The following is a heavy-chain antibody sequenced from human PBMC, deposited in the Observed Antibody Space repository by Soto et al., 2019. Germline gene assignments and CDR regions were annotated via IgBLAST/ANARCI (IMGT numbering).Heavy chain of an antibody. Sequence: PGGALRLSCAASGFTFSSYARHWVRQARGKGLECVAVISYDGSNKYYADSVKGRFTISRDNSKNTLYLQMNSLRAEDTAVYYCARDYSDTAIPLPIYYYYYGMDVWGQGTTVTVYS. CDR1: GFTFSSYA. CDR3: ARDYSDTAIPLPIYYYYYGMDV. J-gene: IGHJ6*02. V-gene: IGHV3-30-3*01. CDR2: ISYDGSNK. D-gene: IGHD5-18*01.